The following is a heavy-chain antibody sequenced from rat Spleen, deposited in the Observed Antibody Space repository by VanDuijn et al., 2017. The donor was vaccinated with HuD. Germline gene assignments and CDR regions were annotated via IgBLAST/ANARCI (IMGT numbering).Heavy chain of an antibody. D-gene: IGHD1-2*01. CDR2: ISNEGFNT. CDR3: TRGGFYRH. J-gene: IGHJ2*01. Sequence: EVQLVESGGGLVQPGRSLKLSCAASGFTFSDYYMAWVRQAPGKGLEWVSSISNEGFNTYYPDAVKGRFTISRDNAKRTLYLQMNSLRSEDTATYYCTRGGFYRHWGQGVMVTVSS. CDR1: GFTFSDYY. V-gene: IGHV5-20*01.